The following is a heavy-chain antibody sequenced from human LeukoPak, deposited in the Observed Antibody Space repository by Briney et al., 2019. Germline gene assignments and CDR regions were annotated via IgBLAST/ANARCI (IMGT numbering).Heavy chain of an antibody. J-gene: IGHJ3*02. Sequence: PGGSLRLSCAASGFTFSSYSMNWVRQAPGKGLEWVSYISSSSSTIYYADSVKGRFTISRDNAKNSLYLQMNSLRDEDTAVYYCARDKYSAGYYYDSSTDAFDIWGQGTMVTVSS. V-gene: IGHV3-48*02. CDR1: GFTFSSYS. D-gene: IGHD3-22*01. CDR3: ARDKYSAGYYYDSSTDAFDI. CDR2: ISSSSSTI.